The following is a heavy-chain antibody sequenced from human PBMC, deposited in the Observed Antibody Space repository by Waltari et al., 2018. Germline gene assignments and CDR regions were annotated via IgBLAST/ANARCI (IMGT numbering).Heavy chain of an antibody. CDR1: GFSFRSYY. CDR2: STTSSTYM. J-gene: IGHJ6*02. Sequence: EVQLVESGGGLVRPGGSLRLSCVASGFSFRSYYFHWFRQAPGKGLEWVSSSTTSSTYMYYVDSLKGRFTISRDDAKNSLFLQMNSLRAEDTAVYYCARDLIEPAAIGNYYYGMDVWGQGTTVTVSS. CDR3: ARDLIEPAAIGNYYYGMDV. V-gene: IGHV3-21*01. D-gene: IGHD2-2*01.